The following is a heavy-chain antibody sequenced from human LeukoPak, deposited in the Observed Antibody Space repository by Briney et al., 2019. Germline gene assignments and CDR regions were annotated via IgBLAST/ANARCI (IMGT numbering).Heavy chain of an antibody. V-gene: IGHV4-34*01. CDR1: GGSFSGYY. CDR3: ARFSRDYGSGSYHFDY. CDR2: INHSGST. J-gene: IGHJ4*02. D-gene: IGHD3-10*01. Sequence: SETLSLTCAVYGGSFSGYYWSWIRQPPGKGLEWIGEINHSGSTNYNPSLKSRVTISVDTSKNQFSLKLSSVTAADTAVYYCARFSRDYGSGSYHFDYWGQGTLVTVSS.